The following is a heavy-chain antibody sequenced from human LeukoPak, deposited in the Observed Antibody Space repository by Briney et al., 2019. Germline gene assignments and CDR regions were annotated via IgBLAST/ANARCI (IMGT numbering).Heavy chain of an antibody. CDR2: IRYDGSNK. D-gene: IGHD6-19*01. CDR1: GFTFSSYG. V-gene: IGHV3-30*02. CDR3: AKGQQWQVDYFDY. Sequence: PGGSLRLSCAASGFTFSSYGMHWVRQAPGKGLEWVAFIRYDGSNKYYADSVKGRFTISRDNSKNTLYLQMNSLRAEDTAVYYCAKGQQWQVDYFDYWGQGTLVTVSS. J-gene: IGHJ4*02.